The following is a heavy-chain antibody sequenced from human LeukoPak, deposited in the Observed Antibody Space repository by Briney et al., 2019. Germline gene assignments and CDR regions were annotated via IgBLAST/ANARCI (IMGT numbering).Heavy chain of an antibody. CDR1: GFTVSSNY. V-gene: IGHV3-66*01. CDR3: ARIPYSSGWSGENYFDY. D-gene: IGHD6-19*01. Sequence: GGSLRLSCAASGFTVSSNYMSWVRQAPGKGLEWVSVIYSGGSTYYADSVKGRFTISRDNSKNTLYLQMNSLRAEDTAVYYCARIPYSSGWSGENYFDYWGQGTLVTVSS. J-gene: IGHJ4*02. CDR2: IYSGGST.